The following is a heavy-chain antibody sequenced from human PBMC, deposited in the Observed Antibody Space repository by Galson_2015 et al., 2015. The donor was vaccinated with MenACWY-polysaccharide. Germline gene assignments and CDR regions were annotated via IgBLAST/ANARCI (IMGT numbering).Heavy chain of an antibody. Sequence: SLRLSCAASGFTFSTFWMGWARQAPGKGLEWVAGIKEDGSEKYYVDSAQGRFTISRDNAKNSLYLQMISLRAEDTAVCYCAKLWARGVDFWGQGTPVTVSS. J-gene: IGHJ4*02. CDR3: AKLWARGVDF. V-gene: IGHV3-7*01. D-gene: IGHD3-10*01. CDR1: GFTFSTFW. CDR2: IKEDGSEK.